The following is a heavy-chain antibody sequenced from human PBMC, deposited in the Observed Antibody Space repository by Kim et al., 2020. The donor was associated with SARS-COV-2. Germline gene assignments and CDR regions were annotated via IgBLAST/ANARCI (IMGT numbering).Heavy chain of an antibody. D-gene: IGHD3-3*01. V-gene: IGHV3-23*01. CDR3: AKGSLSSDFHYGLGV. J-gene: IGHJ6*02. Sequence: AGSVRGRFTISRDKSKTRLWLQMNSLRAEDTAIYYCAKGSLSSDFHYGLGVWGQGTTVTVSS.